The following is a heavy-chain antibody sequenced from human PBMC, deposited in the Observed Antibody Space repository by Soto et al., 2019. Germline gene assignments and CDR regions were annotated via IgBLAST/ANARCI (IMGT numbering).Heavy chain of an antibody. D-gene: IGHD1-26*01. J-gene: IGHJ3*02. Sequence: QVQLVQSGAEVKKPGASVKVSCEASGYTFTSYYLHWVRQAPGQGLEWMGIINPGGRSTTYAQKFQGRVTMTRDTSTSTVYMELSSLRSEDTAVYYCARDSGSYHRSDAFDIWGQGTMVTVSS. V-gene: IGHV1-46*01. CDR1: GYTFTSYY. CDR3: ARDSGSYHRSDAFDI. CDR2: INPGGRST.